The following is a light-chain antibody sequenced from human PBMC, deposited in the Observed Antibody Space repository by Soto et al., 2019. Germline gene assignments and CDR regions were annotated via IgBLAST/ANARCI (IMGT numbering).Light chain of an antibody. CDR2: GAS. Sequence: EIVLTQSPGTLSLSPGEGATLSCRASQSINSFLAWYQQRRGQAPRLLIHGASNRATGIPDRFSGSGSGTDFTLTISRLEPEDFAVYYCQQYNNWPITFGQGTRLEIK. CDR3: QQYNNWPIT. V-gene: IGKV3-20*01. J-gene: IGKJ5*01. CDR1: QSINSF.